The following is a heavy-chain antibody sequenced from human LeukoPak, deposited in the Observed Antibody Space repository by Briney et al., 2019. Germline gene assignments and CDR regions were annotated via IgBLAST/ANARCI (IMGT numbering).Heavy chain of an antibody. Sequence: SETLSLTCTVSGGSISSYYWSWIRQPPGKGLEWIGYIYYSGSTNYNPSLKSRVTISVDTSKNQFSLKLSSVTAADTAVYYCACQTDDAFDIWGQGTMVTVSS. V-gene: IGHV4-59*08. CDR1: GGSISSYY. J-gene: IGHJ3*02. CDR2: IYYSGST. CDR3: ACQTDDAFDI.